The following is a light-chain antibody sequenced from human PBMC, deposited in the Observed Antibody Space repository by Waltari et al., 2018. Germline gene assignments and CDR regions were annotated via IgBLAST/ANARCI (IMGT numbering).Light chain of an antibody. Sequence: DIQMTQSPSSLSASVGDTVTITCRASQGVNNFLVWLQQRPGKAPKSLIYGSSTLQSGVPSRFSGSGYGTDFTLTISSLQPEDIATYYCQQHADYPLTFGGGTRVESK. CDR3: QQHADYPLT. CDR2: GSS. CDR1: QGVNNF. J-gene: IGKJ4*01. V-gene: IGKV1-16*01.